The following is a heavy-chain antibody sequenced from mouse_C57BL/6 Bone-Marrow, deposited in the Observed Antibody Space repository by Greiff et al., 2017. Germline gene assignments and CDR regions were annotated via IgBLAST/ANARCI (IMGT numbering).Heavy chain of an antibody. J-gene: IGHJ2*01. CDR2: INPSSGYT. CDR1: GYTFTSYT. CDR3: ARDGLGRRENFDY. Sequence: QVQLQQSGAELARPGASVKMSCKASGYTFTSYTMHWVKQRPGQGLEWIGYINPSSGYTKYNQKFKDKATLTADKSSSTAYMQLSSLTAEDSAVDYCARDGLGRRENFDYWGQGTTLTVSS. D-gene: IGHD4-1*01. V-gene: IGHV1-4*01.